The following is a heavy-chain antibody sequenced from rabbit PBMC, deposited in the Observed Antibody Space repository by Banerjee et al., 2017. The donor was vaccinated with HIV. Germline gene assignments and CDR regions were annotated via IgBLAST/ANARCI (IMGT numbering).Heavy chain of an antibody. CDR3: ARDTGSSFSTYGMDL. Sequence: QEQLLESGGGLVKPEGSLKLSCTASGFSFSNKAVMCWVRQAPGKGLEWIACINAITGKAVYASWAKGRFTFSKTSSTTVTLQVTSLTAADTATYFCARDTGSSFSTYGMDLRGPGTLVTVS. CDR1: GFSFSNKAV. V-gene: IGHV1S45*01. J-gene: IGHJ6*01. D-gene: IGHD8-1*01. CDR2: INAITGKA.